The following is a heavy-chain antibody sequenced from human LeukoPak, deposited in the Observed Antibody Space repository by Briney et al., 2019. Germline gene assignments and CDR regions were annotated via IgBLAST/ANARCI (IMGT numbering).Heavy chain of an antibody. Sequence: GGSLRLSCAASGFTFSDYWMSWVRQAPGKGLEWVANIKPDGSEKYYVDSVKGQFTISRDNAKNSLYLQMNSLRAEDTAVYYCARLRYSYVHDYWGQGTLVTVSS. CDR2: IKPDGSEK. D-gene: IGHD5-18*01. V-gene: IGHV3-7*01. CDR1: GFTFSDYW. J-gene: IGHJ4*02. CDR3: ARLRYSYVHDY.